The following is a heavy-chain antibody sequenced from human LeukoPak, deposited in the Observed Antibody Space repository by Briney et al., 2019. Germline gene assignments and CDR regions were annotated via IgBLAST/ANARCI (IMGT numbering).Heavy chain of an antibody. V-gene: IGHV4-39*01. CDR3: ARHSPGFSSSPLDY. CDR2: IYYSGST. D-gene: IGHD6-6*01. Sequence: SETLSLTCPVSGGSISSSSYYWGWIRQPPGKGLEWIGSIYYSGSTYYNPSLKSRVTISVDTSKNQFSLKLSSVTAADTAVYYSARHSPGFSSSPLDYWGQGTLVTVSS. J-gene: IGHJ4*02. CDR1: GGSISSSSYY.